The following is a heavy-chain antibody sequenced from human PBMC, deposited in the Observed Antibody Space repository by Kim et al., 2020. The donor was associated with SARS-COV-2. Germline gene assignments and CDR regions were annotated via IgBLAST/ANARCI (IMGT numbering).Heavy chain of an antibody. D-gene: IGHD6-6*01. CDR3: ARLGYSTSSYFGMDV. CDR1: GFTFSNYW. V-gene: IGHV3-7*01. Sequence: GGSLRLSCAVSGFTFSNYWMTWVRQAPEKGLEWVATIKQDGSEKQYVDSVKGRFTISRYNAKKSVYLQMNSLRTEDTAMYYCARLGYSTSSYFGMDVWGQGTTVSVSS. J-gene: IGHJ6*02. CDR2: IKQDGSEK.